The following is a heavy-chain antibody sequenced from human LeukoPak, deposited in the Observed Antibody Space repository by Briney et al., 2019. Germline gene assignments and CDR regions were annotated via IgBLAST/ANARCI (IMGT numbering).Heavy chain of an antibody. D-gene: IGHD2-2*02. J-gene: IGHJ4*02. CDR1: GFTFSSYS. CDR2: ISSSSSCI. V-gene: IGHV3-21*01. Sequence: GGSLRLSCAASGFTFSSYSMNWVRQAPGKGLEWVSSISSSSSCIYYADSVKGRFTISRDNAKNSLYLQMNSLRAEDTAVYYCARDFVVPAAIPYDYWGQGTLVTVSS. CDR3: ARDFVVPAAIPYDY.